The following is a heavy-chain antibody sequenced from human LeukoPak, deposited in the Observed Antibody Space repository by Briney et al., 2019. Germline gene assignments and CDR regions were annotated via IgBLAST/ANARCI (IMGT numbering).Heavy chain of an antibody. CDR3: AKDLRWLGDY. CDR1: GFTFSSYG. D-gene: IGHD6-19*01. J-gene: IGHJ4*02. CDR2: ISYDGSNK. Sequence: GGSLRLSCAASGFTFSSYGMHWVRQAPGKGLEWVAVISYDGSNKYYADSVKGRFTISRDNSKNTLYLQMNSLRAEDTAVYYCAKDLRWLGDYWGQGTLVTVSS. V-gene: IGHV3-30*18.